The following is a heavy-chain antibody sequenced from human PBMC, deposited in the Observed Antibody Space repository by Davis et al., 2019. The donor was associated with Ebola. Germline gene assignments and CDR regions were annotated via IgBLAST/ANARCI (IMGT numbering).Heavy chain of an antibody. J-gene: IGHJ4*02. V-gene: IGHV3-74*01. D-gene: IGHD4/OR15-4a*01. CDR1: GITFRNNW. Sequence: GESLKISCAASGITFRNNWMQWVRQAPGKGLEWVSRINSDGSFTSYADSVKGRFTISRDNAKDTLFLQMNSLRGDDTAVYYCATDPYGANPQSADYWGQGSLVTVSS. CDR3: ATDPYGANPQSADY. CDR2: INSDGSFT.